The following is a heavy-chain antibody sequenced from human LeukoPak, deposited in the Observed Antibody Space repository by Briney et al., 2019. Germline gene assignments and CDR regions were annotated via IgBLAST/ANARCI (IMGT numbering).Heavy chain of an antibody. D-gene: IGHD6-19*01. V-gene: IGHV3-23*01. CDR1: GFTFSSYA. CDR2: ISGSGGST. J-gene: IGHJ4*02. CDR3: AKDSFKAVAGSFDY. Sequence: KPGGSLRLSCAASGFTFSSYAMSWVRQAPGKGLEWVSAISGSGGSTYYADSVKGRFTISRDNSKSTLYLQMNSLRAEDTAVYYCAKDSFKAVAGSFDYWGQGTLVTVSS.